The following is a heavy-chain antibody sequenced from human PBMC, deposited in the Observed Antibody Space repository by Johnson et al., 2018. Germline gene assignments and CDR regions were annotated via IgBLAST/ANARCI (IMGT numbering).Heavy chain of an antibody. CDR1: GFPVSSNY. J-gene: IGHJ1*01. D-gene: IGHD2-21*02. Sequence: ALLVESGGGLIQPGGTMRLACAASGFPVSSNYMTWVRQAPGKGLEWVSVIYSGGSTYYADSVKGRFTTSRDSSKNTLYLQMNSLRADDTGVYFCGRGAGPYCGGDCCFQYWGQGTLVTVSS. CDR2: IYSGGST. CDR3: GRGAGPYCGGDCCFQY. V-gene: IGHV3-53*01.